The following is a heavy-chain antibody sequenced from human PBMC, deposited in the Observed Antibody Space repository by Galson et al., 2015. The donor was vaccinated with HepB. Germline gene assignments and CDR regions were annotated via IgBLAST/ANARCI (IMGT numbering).Heavy chain of an antibody. CDR3: ARGGGYSSGWYYYYGMDV. Sequence: SLRLSCAASRFTFSSYWMHWVRQAPGKGLVWVSRINSDGSSTSYADSVKGRFTISRDNAKNTLYLQMNSLRAEDTAVYYCARGGGYSSGWYYYYGMDVWGQGNTVTVSS. D-gene: IGHD6-19*01. J-gene: IGHJ6*02. CDR1: RFTFSSYW. V-gene: IGHV3-74*01. CDR2: INSDGSST.